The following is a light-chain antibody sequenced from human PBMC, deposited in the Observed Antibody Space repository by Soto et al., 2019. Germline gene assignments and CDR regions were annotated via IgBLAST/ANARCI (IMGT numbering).Light chain of an antibody. Sequence: DIQMTQSPATLSASVGDRLTITCRASQNVSRRLAWYQQKPGKAPKLLIYDASTLENGVPSRFSGTGSGTEFTLTISGRQPDDFATYYCQQYNGYSFYTNSFGQGTKLEIK. J-gene: IGKJ2*03. V-gene: IGKV1-5*01. CDR3: QQYNGYSFYTNS. CDR2: DAS. CDR1: QNVSRR.